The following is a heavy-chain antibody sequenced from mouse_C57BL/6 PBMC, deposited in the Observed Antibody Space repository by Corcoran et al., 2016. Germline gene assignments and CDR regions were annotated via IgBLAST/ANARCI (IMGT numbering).Heavy chain of an antibody. CDR1: GYSFTSYY. CDR3: ARLDDNEAY. CDR2: IYPGSGNT. Sequence: QVQLQQSGPELVKPGATVKISCKASGYSFTSYYIHWVKQRRGQGLELIGWIYPGSGNTKYNEKFKGKATLTADTSSSTAYTQLSSLTSEDSAVYYCARLDDNEAYWGQGTLVTVSA. D-gene: IGHD2-4*01. J-gene: IGHJ3*01. V-gene: IGHV1-66*01.